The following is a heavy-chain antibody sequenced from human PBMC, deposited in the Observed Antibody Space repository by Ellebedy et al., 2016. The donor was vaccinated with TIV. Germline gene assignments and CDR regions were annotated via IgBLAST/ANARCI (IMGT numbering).Heavy chain of an antibody. CDR3: AKDNAYYDSSGYSDY. D-gene: IGHD3-22*01. V-gene: IGHV3-9*01. Sequence: SLKISXAASGFTFSSYAMHWVRQAPGKGLEWVSGISWNSGSIGYADSVKGRFTISRDNAKNSLYLQMNSLRAEDTALYYCAKDNAYYDSSGYSDYWGQGTLVTVSS. CDR2: ISWNSGSI. J-gene: IGHJ4*02. CDR1: GFTFSSYA.